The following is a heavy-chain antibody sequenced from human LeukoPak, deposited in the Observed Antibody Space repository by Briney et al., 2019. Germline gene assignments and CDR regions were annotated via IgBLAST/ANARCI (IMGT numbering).Heavy chain of an antibody. CDR3: ARDAGTLPPLRAYYMDV. V-gene: IGHV4-30-4*08. D-gene: IGHD1-1*01. Sequence: SQTLSLTCTVSGGSISSGDYYWSWIRQPPGKGLEWIGYIYYSGSTYYNPSLKSRVTISVDTSKNQFSLKLSSVTAADTAVHYCARDAGTLPPLRAYYMDVWGKGTTVTVSS. CDR2: IYYSGST. CDR1: GGSISSGDYY. J-gene: IGHJ6*03.